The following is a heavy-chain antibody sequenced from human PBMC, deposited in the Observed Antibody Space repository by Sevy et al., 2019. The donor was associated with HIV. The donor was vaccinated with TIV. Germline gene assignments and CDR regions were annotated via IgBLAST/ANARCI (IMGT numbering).Heavy chain of an antibody. V-gene: IGHV3-30-3*01. D-gene: IGHD3-10*01. Sequence: GGSLRLSCAASGLTFSSYAMHWVRQAPGKGLEWVAVISYDGSNKYYADSVKGRFTISRDNSKNTLYLQMNSLRAEDTGVYYCARDLLRFGELAETDYFDYWGQGTLVTVSS. CDR1: GLTFSSYA. J-gene: IGHJ4*02. CDR2: ISYDGSNK. CDR3: ARDLLRFGELAETDYFDY.